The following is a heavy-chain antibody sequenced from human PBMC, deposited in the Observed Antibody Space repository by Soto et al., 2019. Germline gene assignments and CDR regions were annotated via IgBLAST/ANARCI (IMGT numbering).Heavy chain of an antibody. CDR1: GFTFSNFG. CDR2: IWSDGSTK. D-gene: IGHD2-15*01. V-gene: IGHV3-33*01. Sequence: SGGSLRLSCAASGFTFSNFGMHWVRQAPGKRLEWVTVIWSDGSTKSYWRCVKGRFTSSRDNSENTLYLQMYSRRAEDTAVYYCVRDPPYCCGGTCFSVGFDFWGQGALVTVSS. CDR3: VRDPPYCCGGTCFSVGFDF. J-gene: IGHJ4*02.